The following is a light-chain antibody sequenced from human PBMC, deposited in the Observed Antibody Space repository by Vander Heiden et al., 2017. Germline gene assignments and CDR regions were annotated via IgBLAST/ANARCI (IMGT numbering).Light chain of an antibody. J-gene: IGKJ1*01. V-gene: IGKV1-6*01. CDR3: LQDDNYPWT. CDR1: QGIRSD. Sequence: VQMTQSPSTLSASVGDRVTITCRASQGIRSDLSWYQQKPGKAPKLLIYAASSLQSGVPSRFSGSGSGTDFTLTISSLQSEDFATYYCLQDDNYPWTFGQGTKVETK. CDR2: AAS.